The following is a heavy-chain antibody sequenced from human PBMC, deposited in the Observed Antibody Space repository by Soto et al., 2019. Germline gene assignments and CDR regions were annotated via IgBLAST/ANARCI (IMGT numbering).Heavy chain of an antibody. CDR1: GFTFSSYL. D-gene: IGHD2-15*01. Sequence: GGSLRLSCAASGFTFSSYLMSWVRQAPGKGLEWVANIKQDGSEKYYVDSVKGRFTISRDNAKNSLYLQMNSLRAEDTAVYYCARGASSTSCPYYSGGSLIYYYYYMDVWGKGTTVTVSS. CDR2: IKQDGSEK. CDR3: ARGASSTSCPYYSGGSLIYYYYYMDV. J-gene: IGHJ6*03. V-gene: IGHV3-7*01.